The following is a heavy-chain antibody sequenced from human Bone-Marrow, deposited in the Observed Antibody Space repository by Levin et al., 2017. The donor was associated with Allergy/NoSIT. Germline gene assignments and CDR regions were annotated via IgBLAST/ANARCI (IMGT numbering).Heavy chain of an antibody. J-gene: IGHJ3*02. D-gene: IGHD5-12*01. CDR3: ARARYSAYGTEAIDI. Sequence: YSGPTLVKPTQTLTLTCTFSGFSLSNTEMCVSWIRQPPGKALEWLALIDWDDDKYYSTSLKTRLTISRDTSKNQVVLTMTNMDPVDTGTYYCARARYSAYGTEAIDIWGQGTMVTVSS. CDR1: GFSLSNTEMC. CDR2: IDWDDDK. V-gene: IGHV2-70*01.